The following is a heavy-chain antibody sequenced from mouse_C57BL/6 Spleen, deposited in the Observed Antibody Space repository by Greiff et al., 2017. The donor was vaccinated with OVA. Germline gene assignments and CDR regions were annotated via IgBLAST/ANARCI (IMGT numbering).Heavy chain of an antibody. CDR3: TRDQANWDVEGAMDY. V-gene: IGHV5-9-1*02. D-gene: IGHD4-1*01. J-gene: IGHJ4*01. CDR1: GFTFSSYA. CDR2: ISSGGDYI. Sequence: EVKLVESGEGLVKPGGSLKLSCAASGFTFSSYAMSWVRQTPEKRLEWVAYISSGGDYIYYADTVKGRFTISRDNARNTLYLQMSSLKSEDTAMYYCTRDQANWDVEGAMDYWGQGTSVTVAS.